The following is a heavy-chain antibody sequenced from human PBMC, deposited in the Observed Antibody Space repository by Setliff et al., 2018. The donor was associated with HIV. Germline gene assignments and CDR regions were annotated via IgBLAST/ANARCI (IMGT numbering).Heavy chain of an antibody. Sequence: PGGSLRLSCAASGFTFSSYAMSWVRQAPGKGLEWVSVIYSGGSRTYYVDSVKGRFTISRDNARTSLYLEMSSLRAEDTAVYLCANLWEVGAWGQGTLVTVSS. J-gene: IGHJ5*02. V-gene: IGHV3-23*03. CDR1: GFTFSSYA. CDR3: ANLWEVGA. CDR2: IYSGGSRT. D-gene: IGHD1-26*01.